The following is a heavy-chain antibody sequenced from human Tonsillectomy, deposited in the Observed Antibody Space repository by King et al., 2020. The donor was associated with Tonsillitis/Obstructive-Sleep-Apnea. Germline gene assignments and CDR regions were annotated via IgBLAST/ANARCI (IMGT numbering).Heavy chain of an antibody. J-gene: IGHJ2*01. Sequence: VQLVESGAEVKKPGESLKISCQGSGYSFTSHWIGWVRQMPGKGLEWMGIIYPDDSDSRYSPSFQGQVTFSADKSINTVYLQWGSLKTADNAIYFCARVTGAVADNGCFDLWGRGTLVTVSS. CDR2: IYPDDSDS. CDR3: ARVTGAVADNGCFDL. D-gene: IGHD2-8*02. V-gene: IGHV5-51*03. CDR1: GYSFTSHW.